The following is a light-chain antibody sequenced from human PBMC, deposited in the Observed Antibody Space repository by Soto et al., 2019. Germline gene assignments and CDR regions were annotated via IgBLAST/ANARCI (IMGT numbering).Light chain of an antibody. CDR2: AAS. Sequence: DIQMTRSPSSLSASVGDRVTIPCRASQSISSYLNWYQQKPGKAPKLLIYAASSLQSGVPSRFSGSGSGTDFTLTISSLQPEDFATYYCQQSCRTPRTFGQGTKVDI. CDR1: QSISSY. V-gene: IGKV1-39*01. CDR3: QQSCRTPRT. J-gene: IGKJ1*01.